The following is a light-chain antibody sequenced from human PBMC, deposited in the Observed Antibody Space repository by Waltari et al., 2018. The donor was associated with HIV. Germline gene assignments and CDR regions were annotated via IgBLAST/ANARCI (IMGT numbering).Light chain of an antibody. CDR1: SSDVGGYNL. CDR3: CAYAGSTTDVI. J-gene: IGLJ2*01. V-gene: IGLV2-23*02. CDR2: EVS. Sequence: QSALTQPASVSGSPGQSITISCTGTSSDVGGYNLVSWYQQHPGKAPKLMIYEVSKRPSGVSNRFSGPKSGNTASLTISGLQAEDEADYYCCAYAGSTTDVIFGGGTKLTVL.